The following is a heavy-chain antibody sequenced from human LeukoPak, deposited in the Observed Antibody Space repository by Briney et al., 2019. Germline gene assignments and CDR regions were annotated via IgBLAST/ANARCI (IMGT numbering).Heavy chain of an antibody. J-gene: IGHJ4*02. CDR3: ARARNKYSSSSPFDY. CDR1: GFTFDDYA. CDR2: ISWNSGSI. D-gene: IGHD6-6*01. Sequence: PGGSLRLSCAASGFTFDDYAMHWVRQALGKGLEWVSGISWNSGSIGYADSVKGRFTISRDNAKNSLYLQMNSLRAEDMALYYCARARNKYSSSSPFDYWGQGTLVTVSS. V-gene: IGHV3-9*03.